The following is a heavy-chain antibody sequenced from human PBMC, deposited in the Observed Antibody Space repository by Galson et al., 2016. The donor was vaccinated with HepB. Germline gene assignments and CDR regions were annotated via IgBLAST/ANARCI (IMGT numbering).Heavy chain of an antibody. CDR2: FYPGDSDP. J-gene: IGHJ4*02. Sequence: QSGAEVKKPGESLQISCKGSGYSFSDYWIGWVRQTPGKGLEWMGIFYPGDSDPRYSPSFEGQVTFSADRSTTTAYLQWNSLKASDTAMYYCARPRGKSGYGDFDYWGQGTLVTVSS. CDR1: GYSFSDYW. V-gene: IGHV5-51*01. CDR3: ARPRGKSGYGDFDY. D-gene: IGHD5-12*01.